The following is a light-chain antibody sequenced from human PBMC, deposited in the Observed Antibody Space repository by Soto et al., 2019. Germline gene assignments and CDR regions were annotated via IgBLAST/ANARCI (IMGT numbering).Light chain of an antibody. Sequence: QSALTQPRSVSGSPGQSVTISCTETSSDVGGYNYVSWYQQYPGKAPKVMIYDVTKRPSGVPDRFSGSKSGNTASLTISGLQAEDEADYYCCSYTGFYSYVFGTGTKLTVL. J-gene: IGLJ1*01. CDR1: SSDVGGYNY. CDR2: DVT. V-gene: IGLV2-11*01. CDR3: CSYTGFYSYV.